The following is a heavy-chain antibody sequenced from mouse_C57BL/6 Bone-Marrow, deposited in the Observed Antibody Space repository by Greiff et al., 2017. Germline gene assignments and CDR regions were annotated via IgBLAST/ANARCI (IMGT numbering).Heavy chain of an antibody. Sequence: QVQLQQSGPGLVQPSQSLSITCTVSGFSLTSYGVHWVRQSPGKGLEWLGVIWSGGSTDYNAAFISRLSISKDNSKSQVFFKRNSLQADDTAIYCCARRGDDYDWFAYWGQGTLVTVSA. CDR1: GFSLTSYG. J-gene: IGHJ3*01. D-gene: IGHD2-4*01. CDR2: IWSGGST. CDR3: ARRGDDYDWFAY. V-gene: IGHV2-2*01.